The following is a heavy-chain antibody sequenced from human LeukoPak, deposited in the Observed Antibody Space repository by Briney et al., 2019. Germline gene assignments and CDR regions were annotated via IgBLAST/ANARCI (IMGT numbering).Heavy chain of an antibody. Sequence: PGGSLRLSCAASGFTVSSNYMSWVRQAPGKGLEWVSVIYSGGGTYYADSVKGRFTISRDNSKNTLYLQMNSLRAEDTAVYYCARYEAARLFDYWGQGTLVTVSS. CDR1: GFTVSSNY. CDR2: IYSGGGT. D-gene: IGHD6-6*01. V-gene: IGHV3-53*01. CDR3: ARYEAARLFDY. J-gene: IGHJ4*02.